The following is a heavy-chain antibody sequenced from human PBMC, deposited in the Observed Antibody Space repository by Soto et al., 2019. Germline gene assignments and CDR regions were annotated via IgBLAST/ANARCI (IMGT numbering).Heavy chain of an antibody. CDR3: AGAPNLYYFDV. J-gene: IGHJ4*02. CDR2: IHYSGTT. Sequence: QVQLQESGPGLVKPSETLSLTCAVSGDAISSGARSWNWIRQHPGRGLEWIGSIHYSGTTYYNPSLIRRISISLVTSQNPSSLTLSSVTAAVTGVYWSAGAPNLYYFDVWGEGPLVTVSS. CDR1: GDAISSGARS. D-gene: IGHD4-17*01. V-gene: IGHV4-31*11.